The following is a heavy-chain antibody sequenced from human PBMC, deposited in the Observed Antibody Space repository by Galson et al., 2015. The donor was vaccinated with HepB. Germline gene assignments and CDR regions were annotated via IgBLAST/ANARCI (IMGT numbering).Heavy chain of an antibody. V-gene: IGHV6-1*01. J-gene: IGHJ3*02. Sequence: CAISGDSVSSNSAAWNWIRQSPSRGLEWLGRTYYRSKWYNDYAVSVKSRITINPDTSKNQFSLQLNSVTPEDTAVYYCARDGYNPTGRRPFDIWGQGTMVTVSS. D-gene: IGHD5-24*01. CDR2: TYYRSKWYN. CDR3: ARDGYNPTGRRPFDI. CDR1: GDSVSSNSAA.